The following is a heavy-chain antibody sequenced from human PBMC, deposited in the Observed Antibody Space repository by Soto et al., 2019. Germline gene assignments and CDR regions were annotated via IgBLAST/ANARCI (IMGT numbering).Heavy chain of an antibody. CDR1: GGSFSGYY. D-gene: IGHD6-19*01. Sequence: SETLSLTCAVYGGSFSGYYWSWIRQPPGKGLEWIGEINHSGSTNYNPSLKSRVTISVDTSKNQFSLKLKSVTAADTAVYFCAGMPYTSGLRFDPWGPGTLVTVPQ. CDR3: AGMPYTSGLRFDP. V-gene: IGHV4-34*01. CDR2: INHSGST. J-gene: IGHJ5*02.